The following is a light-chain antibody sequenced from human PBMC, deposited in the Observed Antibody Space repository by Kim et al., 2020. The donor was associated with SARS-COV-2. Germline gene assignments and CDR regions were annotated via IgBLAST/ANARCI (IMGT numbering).Light chain of an antibody. V-gene: IGKV3-15*01. CDR1: QSVSSN. J-gene: IGKJ5*01. CDR2: GAS. CDR3: QQYNNWPRIT. Sequence: SPGERAPLSCRASQSVSSNLAWYQQKPGQAPRLLIYGASTRATGIPARFSGSGSGTEFTLTISSLQSEDFAVYYCQQYNNWPRITFGQGTRLEIK.